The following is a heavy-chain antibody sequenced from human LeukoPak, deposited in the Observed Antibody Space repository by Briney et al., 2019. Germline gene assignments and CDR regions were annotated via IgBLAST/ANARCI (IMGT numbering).Heavy chain of an antibody. V-gene: IGHV4-4*07. CDR3: ARGRYCSADICTGGDSFDI. D-gene: IGHD2-15*01. Sequence: SETLSLTCTVSGGSISNYSWSWVRQPAGKGLEWIGRKYARGSSNYNPPVQSRVTMSVDTSKNQFSLKLRSVTAADTAVYYCARGRYCSADICTGGDSFDIWGQGTMVSVSP. J-gene: IGHJ3*02. CDR1: GGSISNYS. CDR2: KYARGSS.